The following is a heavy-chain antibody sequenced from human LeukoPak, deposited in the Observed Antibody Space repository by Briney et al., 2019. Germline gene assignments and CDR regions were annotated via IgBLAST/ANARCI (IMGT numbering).Heavy chain of an antibody. V-gene: IGHV1-18*01. J-gene: IGHJ6*02. CDR1: GYTFTSYG. Sequence: GASVKVSCKASGYTFTSYGISWVRQAPGQGLEWMGWISAYNGNTNYAQKLQGRVTMTTDTSTSTAYMELRSLRSDDTAVYYCAVYNSTNYYYGMDVWGQGTTVTVSS. D-gene: IGHD1-20*01. CDR2: ISAYNGNT. CDR3: AVYNSTNYYYGMDV.